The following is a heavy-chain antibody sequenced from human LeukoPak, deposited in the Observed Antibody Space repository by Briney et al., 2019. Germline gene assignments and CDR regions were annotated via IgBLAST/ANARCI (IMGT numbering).Heavy chain of an antibody. D-gene: IGHD6-13*01. CDR3: ARGGSSWTLDS. Sequence: PGGSLRLSCAASGFTFSDYYMSWIRQAPGKGLEWVSYISSSSSTYTKYAESVKGRFTISRDNAKNSLYLQMNSLRAEDTAVYYCARGGSSWTLDSWGQGALVTVSA. CDR1: GFTFSDYY. V-gene: IGHV3-11*05. CDR2: ISSSSSTYT. J-gene: IGHJ4*02.